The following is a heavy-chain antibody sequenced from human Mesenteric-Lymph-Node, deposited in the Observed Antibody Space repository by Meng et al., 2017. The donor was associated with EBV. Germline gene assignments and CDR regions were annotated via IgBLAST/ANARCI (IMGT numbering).Heavy chain of an antibody. CDR2: INNNTGNQ. D-gene: IGHD3-3*01. CDR3: ARGDTELYGTFDP. CDR1: GYTFTTYS. J-gene: IGHJ5*02. Sequence: GLGFKKRGALEKVSRQACGYTFTTYSINWVRQARGQGREWMGLINNNTGNQTYAQGFTGRFVFSLDTSVSTAYLQISRLQAEDTAVYYCARGDTELYGTFDPWGQGTLVTVSS. V-gene: IGHV7-4-1*02.